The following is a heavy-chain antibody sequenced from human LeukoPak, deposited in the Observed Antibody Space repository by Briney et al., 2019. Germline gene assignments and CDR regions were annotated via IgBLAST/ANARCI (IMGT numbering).Heavy chain of an antibody. CDR1: GDSISSGPYY. J-gene: IGHJ4*02. Sequence: SETLSLTCTVSGDSISSGPYYWGWIRQPPGKGLEWIGNNGENTYYNPSLKSRVTISIDTSKNQFSLKLSSVTAADTAVYYCARTSLRYFDWLRYFDYWGQGTLVTVSS. V-gene: IGHV4-39*01. CDR2: NGENT. CDR3: ARTSLRYFDWLRYFDY. D-gene: IGHD3-9*01.